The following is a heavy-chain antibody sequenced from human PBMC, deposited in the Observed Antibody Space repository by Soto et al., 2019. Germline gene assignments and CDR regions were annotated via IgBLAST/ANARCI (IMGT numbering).Heavy chain of an antibody. CDR1: GYSFTSYW. J-gene: IGHJ4*02. CDR2: IDPSDSYT. Sequence: PGESLKISCKGSGYSFTSYWISWVRQMPGKGLEWMGRIDPSDSYTNYSPSFQGHVTISADKSISTAYLQWSSLKASDTAMYYCARAAYYYGSGSYSPLGTWTGKYYYFDYWGQGTLVTVSS. CDR3: ARAAYYYGSGSYSPLGTWTGKYYYFDY. D-gene: IGHD3-10*01. V-gene: IGHV5-10-1*01.